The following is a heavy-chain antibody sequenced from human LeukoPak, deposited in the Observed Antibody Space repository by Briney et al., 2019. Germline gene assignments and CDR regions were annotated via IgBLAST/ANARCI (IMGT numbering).Heavy chain of an antibody. J-gene: IGHJ4*02. CDR3: ARLSGGTTTAHFDY. V-gene: IGHV4-38-2*01. D-gene: IGHD1-1*01. CDR1: GYSISSCYY. CDR2: IYHSGST. Sequence: SETLSLTCAVSGYSISSCYYWDGIRQPPGKGLEWIGSIYHSGSTYYNPFLKSRVTISVDTSKNQFSLKLSSVTAADTAVYYCARLSGGTTTAHFDYWGQGTLVTVSS.